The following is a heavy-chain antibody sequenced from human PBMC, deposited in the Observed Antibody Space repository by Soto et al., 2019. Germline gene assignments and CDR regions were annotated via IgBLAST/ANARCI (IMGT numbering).Heavy chain of an antibody. Sequence: SETLSLTYAVYWGSSGDYYWRWIRQHPGKGLEWIGEINHSGSTNYNPSLKSRVTISVDTSKNQFSLKLSSVTAADTAVYYCERVMDIVATLTGFDYWGQGTLVTVSS. J-gene: IGHJ4*02. V-gene: IGHV4-34*01. D-gene: IGHD5-12*01. CDR2: INHSGST. CDR1: WGSSGDYY. CDR3: ERVMDIVATLTGFDY.